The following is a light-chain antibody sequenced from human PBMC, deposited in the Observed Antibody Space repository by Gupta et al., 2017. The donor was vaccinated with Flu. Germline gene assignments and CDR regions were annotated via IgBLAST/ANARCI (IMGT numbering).Light chain of an antibody. CDR3: RDSDGTNQM. Sequence: VTISCTRSRGSIASRHVQWCPRRPDPAATDVIYEDKDRPTGVADRFSGSTDTSSSTASLPTTAVTTEDDDDYYYRDSDGTNQMFGGGTTLTVL. J-gene: IGLJ3*02. V-gene: IGLV6-57*03. CDR1: RGSIASRH. CDR2: EDK.